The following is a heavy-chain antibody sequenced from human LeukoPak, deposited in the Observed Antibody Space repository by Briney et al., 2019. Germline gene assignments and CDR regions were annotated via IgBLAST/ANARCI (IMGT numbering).Heavy chain of an antibody. CDR2: ISWNSGSI. CDR3: AKGGSGSYAGAFDI. V-gene: IGHV3-9*01. Sequence: GGSLRLSCAASGFTFDDYAVHWVRQAPGKGLEWVSGISWNSGSIGYADSVKGRFTISRDNAKNSLYLQMNSLRAEDTALYYCAKGGSGSYAGAFDIWGQGTMVTVSS. CDR1: GFTFDDYA. J-gene: IGHJ3*02. D-gene: IGHD1-26*01.